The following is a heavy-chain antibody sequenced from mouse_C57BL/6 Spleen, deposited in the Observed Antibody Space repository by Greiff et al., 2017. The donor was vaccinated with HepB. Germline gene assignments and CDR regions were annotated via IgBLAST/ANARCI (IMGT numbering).Heavy chain of an antibody. J-gene: IGHJ4*01. Sequence: VQLKESGGGLVKPGGSLKLSCAASGFTFSDYGMHWVRQAPEKGLEWVAYISSGSSTIYYADTVKGRFTISRDNAKNTLFLQMTSLRSEDTAMYYCATDSSGYDYAMDYWGQGTSVTVSS. CDR2: ISSGSSTI. V-gene: IGHV5-17*01. CDR1: GFTFSDYG. CDR3: ATDSSGYDYAMDY. D-gene: IGHD3-2*02.